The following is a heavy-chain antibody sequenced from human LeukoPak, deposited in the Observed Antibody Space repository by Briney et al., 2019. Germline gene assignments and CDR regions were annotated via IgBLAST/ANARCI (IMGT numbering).Heavy chain of an antibody. Sequence: GASVTVSCTASGYTFTGYYMHWVRQAPGQGLAWMGWINPNSGGTNYAQKFQGRVTMTRDTSISTAYMELSRLRSDDTAVYYCARGYCSGGSCLGFYYYYMDVWGKGTTVTVSS. CDR3: ARGYCSGGSCLGFYYYYMDV. D-gene: IGHD2-15*01. CDR2: INPNSGGT. J-gene: IGHJ6*03. CDR1: GYTFTGYY. V-gene: IGHV1-2*02.